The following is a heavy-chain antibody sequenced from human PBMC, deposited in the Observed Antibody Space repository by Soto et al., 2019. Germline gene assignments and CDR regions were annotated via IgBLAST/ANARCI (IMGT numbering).Heavy chain of an antibody. D-gene: IGHD6-13*01. Sequence: QVQLQESGPGLVKPSGTLSLICTVSGDSIRSDKWWSWVRQPPGKGLEWIGEIYHSGTTKYNQSLKSRVTISVDKSKNQFSLNVISVTDADTAVYYCARGETQQQRDYWGQGTLVTVSS. J-gene: IGHJ4*02. CDR3: ARGETQQQRDY. CDR1: GDSIRSDKW. V-gene: IGHV4-4*02. CDR2: IYHSGTT.